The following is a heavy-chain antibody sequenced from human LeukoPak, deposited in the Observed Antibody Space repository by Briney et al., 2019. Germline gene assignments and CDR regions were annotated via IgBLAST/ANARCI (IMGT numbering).Heavy chain of an antibody. CDR3: AIENSGSYRELDY. J-gene: IGHJ4*02. D-gene: IGHD1-26*01. V-gene: IGHV4-4*07. Sequence: SETLSLTCAVYGGSFSGYYWSWIRQPAGKGLEWMGRIYTSGSTNYNASLKSRVSMSVDTSKNQFSLKLSSVTAADTAVFYCAIENSGSYRELDYWVQGTLVTVSS. CDR1: GGSFSGYY. CDR2: IYTSGST.